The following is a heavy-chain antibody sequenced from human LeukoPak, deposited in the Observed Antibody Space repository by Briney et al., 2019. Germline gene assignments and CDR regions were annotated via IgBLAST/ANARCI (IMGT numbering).Heavy chain of an antibody. D-gene: IGHD3-22*01. CDR1: GGSISSYY. CDR3: ARRGYHYDSSGYYEASAFDI. J-gene: IGHJ3*02. CDR2: IYTSGST. V-gene: IGHV4-4*09. Sequence: PSETLSLTCTVSGGSISSYYWSRIRQPPGKGLEWIGYIYTSGSTNYNPSLKSRVTISVDTSKNQFSLKLSSVTAADTAVYYCARRGYHYDSSGYYEASAFDIWGQGTMVTVSS.